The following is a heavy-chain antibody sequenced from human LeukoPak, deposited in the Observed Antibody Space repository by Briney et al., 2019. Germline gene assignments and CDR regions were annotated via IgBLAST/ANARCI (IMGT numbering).Heavy chain of an antibody. CDR1: GYTFTSYG. Sequence: EASVKVSCKASGYTFTSYGISWVRQAPGQGLEWMGWISTYNGNTNYAQKLQGRVTMTTDTSTSTAYMELRSLRSDDTAVYYCARELYVASDAFDIWGQGTMVTVSS. J-gene: IGHJ3*02. D-gene: IGHD2/OR15-2a*01. CDR3: ARELYVASDAFDI. V-gene: IGHV1-18*01. CDR2: ISTYNGNT.